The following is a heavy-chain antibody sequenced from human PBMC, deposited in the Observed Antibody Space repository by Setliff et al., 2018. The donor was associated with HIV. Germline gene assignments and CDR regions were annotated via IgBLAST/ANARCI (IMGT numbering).Heavy chain of an antibody. CDR3: ATTTSGVAGSYPAHAFNI. CDR2: IIPKFASA. Sequence: SVKVSCKASGGTFTSYAISWVRQAPGQGLEWMGGIIPKFASADYPQKFQGRVSITADEFTTTVYMELSSLRSDDMAVYYCATTTSGVAGSYPAHAFNIWGQGTMVTVSS. CDR1: GGTFTSYA. J-gene: IGHJ3*02. V-gene: IGHV1-69*13. D-gene: IGHD3-10*01.